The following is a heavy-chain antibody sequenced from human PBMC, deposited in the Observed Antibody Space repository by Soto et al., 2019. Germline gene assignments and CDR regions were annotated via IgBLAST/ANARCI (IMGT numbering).Heavy chain of an antibody. Sequence: DVQLVESGGGLVQPGGSLRLSCAASGFTFSAYSMNWVRQAPGKGLEWVSYISSRTNTIYYADSVQGRFTISRDDAKNSLYLQMDSLRAEDTAVYYCARDRRIAAAADFYFDSWGQGTLVTVSS. V-gene: IGHV3-48*01. CDR3: ARDRRIAAAADFYFDS. D-gene: IGHD6-13*01. CDR2: ISSRTNTI. CDR1: GFTFSAYS. J-gene: IGHJ4*02.